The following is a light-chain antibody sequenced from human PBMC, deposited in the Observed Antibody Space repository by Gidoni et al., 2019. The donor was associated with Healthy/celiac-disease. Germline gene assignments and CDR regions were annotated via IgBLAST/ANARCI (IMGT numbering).Light chain of an antibody. J-gene: IGLJ2*01. CDR2: QDS. V-gene: IGLV3-1*01. Sequence: SNELTQHPSVSVSPGQTASITCSGDKLGDKYACWYQQKPGQSPVLVIYQDSKRPSGIPERFSGSNSGNTATLTISGTQAMDEADYYCQAWDSSTVVFGGGTKLTVL. CDR3: QAWDSSTVV. CDR1: KLGDKY.